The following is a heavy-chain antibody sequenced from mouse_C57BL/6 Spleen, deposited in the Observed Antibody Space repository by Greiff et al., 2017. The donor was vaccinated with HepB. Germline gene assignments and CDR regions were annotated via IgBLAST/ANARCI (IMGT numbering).Heavy chain of an antibody. CDR1: GYTFTDYE. CDR3: AREEGDYDYLFAY. D-gene: IGHD2-4*01. V-gene: IGHV1-15*01. CDR2: IDPETGGT. J-gene: IGHJ3*01. Sequence: VQLQQSGAELVRPGASVTLSCKASGYTFTDYEMHWVKQTPVHGLEWIGAIDPETGGTAYNQKFKGKAILTADKSSSTAYMELRSLTSEDSAIYFCAREEGDYDYLFAYWGQGTLVTVSA.